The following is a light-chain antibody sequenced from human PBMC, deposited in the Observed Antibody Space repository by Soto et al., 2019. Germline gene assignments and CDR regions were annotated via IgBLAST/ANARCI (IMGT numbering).Light chain of an antibody. Sequence: QAVHTQPPSVSGAPGQRVTISCTGGSSNIGAGYDVHWYQQLPGTAPKLLIYGNSNRPSGVPDRFSGSKSGTSASLAITGLQAEDEADYYCQSYDSSLSGYVFGTGTKVTVL. CDR1: SSNIGAGYD. CDR2: GNS. V-gene: IGLV1-40*01. CDR3: QSYDSSLSGYV. J-gene: IGLJ1*01.